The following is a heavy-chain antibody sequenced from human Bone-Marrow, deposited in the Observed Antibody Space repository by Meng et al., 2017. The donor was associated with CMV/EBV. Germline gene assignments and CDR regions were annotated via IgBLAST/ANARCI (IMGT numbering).Heavy chain of an antibody. J-gene: IGHJ4*02. Sequence: GGSLRLSCAASGFTFSSYAMSWVRQAPGKGLEWVSAISGSGGSTYYADSVKGRFTISRDNSKNTLYLQMNSLRAEDTAVYYCARQGGYCSGSSCYGGYFDYWGQGSLVTVSS. D-gene: IGHD2-15*01. CDR1: GFTFSSYA. CDR2: ISGSGGST. V-gene: IGHV3-23*01. CDR3: ARQGGYCSGSSCYGGYFDY.